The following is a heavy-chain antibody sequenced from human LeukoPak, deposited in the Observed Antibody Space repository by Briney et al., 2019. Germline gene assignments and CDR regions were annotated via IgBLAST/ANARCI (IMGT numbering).Heavy chain of an antibody. V-gene: IGHV3-48*02. CDR2: ISSSSSTI. Sequence: GGSLRLSCAASGFTFSSHSMNWVRQAPGKGLEWVSYISSSSSTIYYADSVKGRFTISRDNAKSSLYLQMNSLRDEDTAIYYCARDELGFGCSGNRCYLHWGQGTLVTVSS. J-gene: IGHJ4*02. D-gene: IGHD2-15*01. CDR3: ARDELGFGCSGNRCYLH. CDR1: GFTFSSHS.